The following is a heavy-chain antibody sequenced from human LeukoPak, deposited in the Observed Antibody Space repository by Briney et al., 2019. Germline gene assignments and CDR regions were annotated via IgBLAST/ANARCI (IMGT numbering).Heavy chain of an antibody. V-gene: IGHV3-21*01. J-gene: IGHJ5*02. CDR1: GFSFSSYS. CDR3: AKVTGTTAGDH. Sequence: GGSLRLSCAASGFSFSSYSMDWVRQAPGKGLEWVSSISSGSTSIYYADSVKGRFTISRDNAKNSLYLQMNSLRAEDTAVYYCAKVTGTTAGDHWGQGTLVSVSS. D-gene: IGHD1-1*01. CDR2: ISSGSTSI.